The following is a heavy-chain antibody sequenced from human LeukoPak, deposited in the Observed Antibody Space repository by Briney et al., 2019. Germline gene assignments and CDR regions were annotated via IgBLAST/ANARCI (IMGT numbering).Heavy chain of an antibody. CDR2: INPSGGST. Sequence: ASVKVSCKASGYTFTSYYMRWVRQAPGQGLEWMRIINPSGGSTSYAQKFQGRVTMTRDTSTSTVYMELSSLGAEDTAVYYCARGPTMAAAGAEYFQHWGQGTLVTVSS. J-gene: IGHJ1*01. V-gene: IGHV1-46*01. D-gene: IGHD6-13*01. CDR3: ARGPTMAAAGAEYFQH. CDR1: GYTFTSYY.